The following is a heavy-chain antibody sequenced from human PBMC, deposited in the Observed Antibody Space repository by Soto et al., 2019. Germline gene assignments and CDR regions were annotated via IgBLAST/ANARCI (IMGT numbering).Heavy chain of an antibody. Sequence: PGGSLRLSCAASGFTFSSYGMHWVRQAPGKGLEWVAVIWYDGSNKYYADSVKGRFTISRDNSKNTLYLQMNSLRAEDTAVYYCARDLTPTVVTPSAEYFQHWGQGTLVTVSS. CDR1: GFTFSSYG. J-gene: IGHJ1*01. CDR2: IWYDGSNK. V-gene: IGHV3-33*01. D-gene: IGHD4-17*01. CDR3: ARDLTPTVVTPSAEYFQH.